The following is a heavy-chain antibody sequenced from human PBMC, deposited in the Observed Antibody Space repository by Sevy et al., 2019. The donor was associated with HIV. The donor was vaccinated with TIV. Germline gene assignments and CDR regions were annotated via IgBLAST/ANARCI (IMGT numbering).Heavy chain of an antibody. D-gene: IGHD3-22*01. CDR2: IRYDGSNK. J-gene: IGHJ4*02. V-gene: IGHV3-30*02. CDR1: GFTFSSYG. Sequence: GGSLRLSCAASGFTFSSYGMHWVRQAPGKGLEWVAFIRYDGSNKYYADSVKGRFTISRDNSKNTLYLQTNSLRAEDTAVYYCAKEDSSGYYYVGWSFDYWGQGTLVTVSS. CDR3: AKEDSSGYYYVGWSFDY.